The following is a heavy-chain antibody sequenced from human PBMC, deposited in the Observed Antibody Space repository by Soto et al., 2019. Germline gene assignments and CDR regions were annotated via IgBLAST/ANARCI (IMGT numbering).Heavy chain of an antibody. Sequence: GGSLRLSCAASRFTFSIYDMHWVRQATGKGLEWVSAIGTAGDTYYPGSVKGRFTISRENAKNSLYLQMNSLRAEDTAVYYCARAYYGSESYYSFDYWGQGTLVTVSS. CDR2: IGTAGDT. D-gene: IGHD3-10*01. V-gene: IGHV3-13*01. CDR3: ARAYYGSESYYSFDY. J-gene: IGHJ4*01. CDR1: RFTFSIYD.